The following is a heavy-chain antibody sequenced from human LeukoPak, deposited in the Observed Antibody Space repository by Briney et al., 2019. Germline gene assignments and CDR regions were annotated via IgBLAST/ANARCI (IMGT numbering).Heavy chain of an antibody. J-gene: IGHJ6*04. CDR3: ARSNYYGSGTPDYYYGMDV. V-gene: IGHV1-69*01. D-gene: IGHD3-10*01. Sequence: ASVKVSCKATGGTFNIYGVSWVRQAPGQGLEWMGGIIPIFGTSTYAQKFQGRVTITADESTSTAYMELSSLRSEDKAVYYCARSNYYGSGTPDYYYGMDVWGIGTTVTVSS. CDR2: IIPIFGTS. CDR1: GGTFNIYG.